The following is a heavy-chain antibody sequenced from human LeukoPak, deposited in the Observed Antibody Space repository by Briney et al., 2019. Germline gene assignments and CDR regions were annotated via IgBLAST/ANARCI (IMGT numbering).Heavy chain of an antibody. Sequence: SETLSLTCTVSGGSISSYYWSWIRQPAGKGLEWIGRIYTSGSTHYNPSLESRVTISLDTPMNQFSLRLSSVTAADTAVYYCARGTDSSKVAYWGQGTLVTVSS. J-gene: IGHJ4*02. CDR3: ARGTDSSKVAY. D-gene: IGHD3-22*01. CDR1: GGSISSYY. CDR2: IYTSGST. V-gene: IGHV4-4*07.